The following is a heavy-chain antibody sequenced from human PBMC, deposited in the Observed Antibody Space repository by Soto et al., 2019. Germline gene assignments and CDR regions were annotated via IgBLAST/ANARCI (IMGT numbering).Heavy chain of an antibody. J-gene: IGHJ6*02. CDR1: GGTFSSYA. CDR2: IIPIFGTA. V-gene: IGHV1-69*13. CDR3: ASLYGYSCGFGYYYYGMDV. Sequence: ASVKVSCKASGGTFSSYAISWVRQAPGQGLEWMGGIIPIFGTANYAQKFQGRVTITADESTSTAYMELSSLRSEDTAVYYCASLYGYSCGFGYYYYGMDVWGQGTTVTVSS. D-gene: IGHD5-18*01.